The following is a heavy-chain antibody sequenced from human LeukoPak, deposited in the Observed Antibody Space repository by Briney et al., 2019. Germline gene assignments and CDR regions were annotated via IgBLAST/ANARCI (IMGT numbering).Heavy chain of an antibody. D-gene: IGHD5-18*01. CDR3: ARVVDTAMVGYYMDV. J-gene: IGHJ6*03. V-gene: IGHV1-69*02. Sequence: SVKVSCKASGGTFSSYTISWVRQAPGQGLEWMGRIIPILGIANYAQKFQGRVTITADKSTSTAYMELSSLRSEDTAVYYCARVVDTAMVGYYMDVWGKGTTATVSS. CDR1: GGTFSSYT. CDR2: IIPILGIA.